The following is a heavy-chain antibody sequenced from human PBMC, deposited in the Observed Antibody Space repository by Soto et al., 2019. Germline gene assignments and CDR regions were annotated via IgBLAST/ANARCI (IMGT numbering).Heavy chain of an antibody. V-gene: IGHV3-23*01. J-gene: IGHJ5*02. CDR3: AKGAWGHHGSEGGNWLDP. CDR2: ISHSGSST. Sequence: EVQFLESGGGLVQPGGSLRLSCAASGVTFSNYAMNWVRQAPGKGLEWVSGISHSGSSTYYADSVKGRFTISRDNSKNTLFLQINSRTAEDTAVYYCAKGAWGHHGSEGGNWLDPWGQGTLVTVSS. D-gene: IGHD3-10*01. CDR1: GVTFSNYA.